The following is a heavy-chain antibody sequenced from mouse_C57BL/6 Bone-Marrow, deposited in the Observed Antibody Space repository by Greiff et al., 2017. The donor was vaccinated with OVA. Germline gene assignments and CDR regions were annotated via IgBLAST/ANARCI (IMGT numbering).Heavy chain of an antibody. D-gene: IGHD2-5*01. CDR1: GYTFTSYW. Sequence: QVQLQQPGAELVKPGASVKLSCKASGYTFTSYWMHWVKQRPGQGLEWIGMIHPNSGSTNYNEKFKSKATLTVDKSSSTAYMQLSSLTSEDSAVYYCARSTYSNYVLYYAMDYWGQGTSVTVSS. CDR3: ARSTYSNYVLYYAMDY. CDR2: IHPNSGST. V-gene: IGHV1-64*01. J-gene: IGHJ4*01.